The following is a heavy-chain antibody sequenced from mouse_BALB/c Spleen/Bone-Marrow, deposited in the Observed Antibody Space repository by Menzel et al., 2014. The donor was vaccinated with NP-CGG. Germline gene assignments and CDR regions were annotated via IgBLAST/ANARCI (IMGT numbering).Heavy chain of an antibody. V-gene: IGHV2-2*02. CDR3: VRNPIRRNAMDY. J-gene: IGHJ4*01. CDR2: IWSGGST. D-gene: IGHD2-12*01. CDR1: GFSLTSYG. Sequence: VQLQQSGPGLVQPSQSLSITCTVSGFSLTSYGLHWIRQSPGKGLEWLGVIWSGGSTDYNAPFISRLSISKDNSKSQVFFKMNSLQANDTAIYYCVRNPIRRNAMDYWGQGTSVTVSS.